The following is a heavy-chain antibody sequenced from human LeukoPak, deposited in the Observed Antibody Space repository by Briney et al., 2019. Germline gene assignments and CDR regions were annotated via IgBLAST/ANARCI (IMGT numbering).Heavy chain of an antibody. CDR1: GGSISSGGYY. Sequence: SETLSLTCTVSGGSISSGGYYWSWIRQPPGKGLEWIGYIYHSGSTYYNPSLKSRVTISIDTSKNQFSLNLNSVTAADTAVYYCARRRDSLGLQWGTFDYWGQGTLVTVSS. J-gene: IGHJ4*02. V-gene: IGHV4-30-2*01. CDR3: ARRRDSLGLQWGTFDY. CDR2: IYHSGST. D-gene: IGHD4-11*01.